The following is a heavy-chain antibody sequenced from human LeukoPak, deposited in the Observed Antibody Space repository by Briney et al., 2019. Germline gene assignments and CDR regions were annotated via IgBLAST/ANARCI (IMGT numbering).Heavy chain of an antibody. D-gene: IGHD5-12*01. V-gene: IGHV1-69*05. J-gene: IGHJ4*02. CDR1: GGTFSSYA. CDR3: ARAIVATITLGFGY. CDR2: ITPIFGTA. Sequence: SVKDSCKASGGTFSSYAISWVRQAPGQGLEWMGGITPIFGTANYAQKFQGRVTITTDESTSTAYMELSSLRSEDTAVYYCARAIVATITLGFGYWGQGTLVTVSS.